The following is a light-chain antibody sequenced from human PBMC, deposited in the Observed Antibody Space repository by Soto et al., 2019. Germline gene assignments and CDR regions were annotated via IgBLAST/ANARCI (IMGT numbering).Light chain of an antibody. CDR3: QQYNNWPPHT. CDR2: GAS. V-gene: IGKV3-15*01. Sequence: ETVMTQSPATLSVSPGEGATLSCRASQSVDSNLAWYQQRPGQAPRLLIYGASTRATGIPARFSGSGSGTEFTLTISGLQSEDFAVYYCQQYNNWPPHTFGQGTKLEIK. CDR1: QSVDSN. J-gene: IGKJ2*01.